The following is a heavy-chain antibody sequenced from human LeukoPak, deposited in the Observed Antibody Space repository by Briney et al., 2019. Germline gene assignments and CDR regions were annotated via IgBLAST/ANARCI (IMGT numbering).Heavy chain of an antibody. Sequence: GGSLRLSCAASGFTFSSYGMHWVRQAPGKGLEWVAFIRYDGSNKYYADSVKGRFTISRDNAKNSLYLQMNSLRAEDTALYYCARDRVLGYSYGKDAFDIWGQGTMVTVSS. CDR2: IRYDGSNK. J-gene: IGHJ3*02. V-gene: IGHV3-30*02. CDR1: GFTFSSYG. CDR3: ARDRVLGYSYGKDAFDI. D-gene: IGHD5-18*01.